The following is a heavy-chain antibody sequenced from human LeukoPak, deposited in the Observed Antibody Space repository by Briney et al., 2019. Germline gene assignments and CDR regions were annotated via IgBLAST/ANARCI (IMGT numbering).Heavy chain of an antibody. V-gene: IGHV3-48*04. Sequence: PGGSLRLSCAASGFTFSSYWMHWVRQAPGKGLEWVSYISSSGSTIYYADSVKGRFTISRDNAKNSLYLQMNSLRAEDTAVYYCAKVWAHDGSGNPYWHFDLWGRGTLVTVSS. CDR1: GFTFSSYW. CDR3: AKVWAHDGSGNPYWHFDL. D-gene: IGHD3-10*01. J-gene: IGHJ2*01. CDR2: ISSSGSTI.